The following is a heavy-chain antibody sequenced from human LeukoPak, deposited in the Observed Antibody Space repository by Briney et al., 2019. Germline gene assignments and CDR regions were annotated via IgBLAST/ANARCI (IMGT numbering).Heavy chain of an antibody. CDR3: ARSGWSYNWFDP. V-gene: IGHV3-23*01. D-gene: IGHD6-19*01. Sequence: GGSLRLSCAASGFTFNTYAMNWVRQARGKGLEWVSDISGTGVGTYYADSVKGRFTISRDNSRNTLYLQMSSLRAEDTAVYYCARSGWSYNWFDPWGQGTLVTVSS. CDR1: GFTFNTYA. J-gene: IGHJ5*02. CDR2: ISGTGVGT.